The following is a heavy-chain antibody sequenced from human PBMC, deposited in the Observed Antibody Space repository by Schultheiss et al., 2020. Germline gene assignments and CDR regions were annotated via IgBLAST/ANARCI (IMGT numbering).Heavy chain of an antibody. CDR3: TRDWSVVVVPAADYYYGMDV. J-gene: IGHJ6*02. CDR2: IYYSGST. CDR1: GGSFSGYY. D-gene: IGHD2-2*01. Sequence: SETLSLTCAVYGGSFSGYYWSWIRQPPEKGLEWIGYIYYSGSTYYNPSLKSRVTISVDTSKNQFSLKLSSVTAADTAVYYCTRDWSVVVVPAADYYYGMDVWGQGTTVTVSS. V-gene: IGHV4-59*01.